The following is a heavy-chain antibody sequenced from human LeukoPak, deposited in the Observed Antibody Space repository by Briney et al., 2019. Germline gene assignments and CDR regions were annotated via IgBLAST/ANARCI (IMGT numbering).Heavy chain of an antibody. J-gene: IGHJ3*02. CDR2: ISSSSSYI. Sequence: GGSLRLSCAASGFTFSSYSMNWARQAPGKGLEWVSSISSSSSYIYYADSVKGRFTISRDNAKNSLYLQMNSLRAEDTAVYYCARDRRDGYRRQWGRGLAFDIWGQGTMVTVSS. CDR3: ARDRRDGYRRQWGRGLAFDI. D-gene: IGHD5-24*01. V-gene: IGHV3-21*01. CDR1: GFTFSSYS.